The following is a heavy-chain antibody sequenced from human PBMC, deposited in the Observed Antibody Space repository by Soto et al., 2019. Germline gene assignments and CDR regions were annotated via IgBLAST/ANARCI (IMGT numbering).Heavy chain of an antibody. V-gene: IGHV4-30-4*01. CDR3: ARGGGFLEWLYYFDY. CDR2: IYYSGST. CDR1: GGSISSGDYY. Sequence: SETLSLTCTVSGGSISSGDYYWSWIRQPPGKGLEWIGYIYYSGSTYYNPSLKSRVTISVDTSKNQVSLKLSSVTAADTAVYYCARGGGFLEWLYYFDYWGQGTLVTVSS. D-gene: IGHD3-3*01. J-gene: IGHJ4*02.